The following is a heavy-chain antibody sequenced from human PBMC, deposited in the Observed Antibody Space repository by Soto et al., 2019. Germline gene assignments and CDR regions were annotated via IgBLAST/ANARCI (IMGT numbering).Heavy chain of an antibody. J-gene: IGHJ3*02. D-gene: IGHD3-22*01. Sequence: PGGSLRLSCAASGFTFSSYAMHWVRQAPGKGLEWVAVISYDGSNKYYADSVKGRFTISRDNSKNTLYLQMNSLRAEDTAVYYCASPMIPSVAFDIWGKGTMVTVSS. CDR2: ISYDGSNK. CDR3: ASPMIPSVAFDI. V-gene: IGHV3-30-3*01. CDR1: GFTFSSYA.